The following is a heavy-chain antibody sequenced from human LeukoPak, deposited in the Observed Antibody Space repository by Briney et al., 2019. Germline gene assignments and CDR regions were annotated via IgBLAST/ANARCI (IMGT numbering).Heavy chain of an antibody. J-gene: IGHJ4*02. CDR1: GFTFSSYA. CDR3: VKGYCSSISCYGDY. V-gene: IGHV3-64D*09. CDR2: ISSNGGST. Sequence: GGSLRLSCSVSGFTFSSYAMHWVRQAPGQGLEYVSAISSNGGSTYYADSVKGRFTISRDNSKNTLYLQMSSLRAEDTAVYYCVKGYCSSISCYGDYWGQGTLVTVSS. D-gene: IGHD2-2*01.